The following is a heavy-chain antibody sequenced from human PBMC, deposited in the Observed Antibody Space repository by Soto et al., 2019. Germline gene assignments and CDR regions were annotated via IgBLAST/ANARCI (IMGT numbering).Heavy chain of an antibody. Sequence: QVQLVQSGAEVKKPGSSVRVSCEASGGNFIDYAFSWVRQAPGQGLEWMGGIIPIIATADYAQKFQGRVTITADESTRTAYMEVTSLTSEDTAVYYCANWGKSGSDFWGQGTLVTVSS. CDR2: IIPIIATA. D-gene: IGHD3-16*01. CDR3: ANWGKSGSDF. J-gene: IGHJ4*02. V-gene: IGHV1-69*01. CDR1: GGNFIDYA.